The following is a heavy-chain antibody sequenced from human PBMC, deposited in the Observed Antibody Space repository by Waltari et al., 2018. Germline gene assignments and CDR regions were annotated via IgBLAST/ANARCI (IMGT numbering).Heavy chain of an antibody. CDR3: AKADDSSGYFDY. CDR1: GFTFSSYA. Sequence: EVQLLESGGGLVQPGGSLRLSCSASGFTFSSYAMSWVRQAPGKGLEWVSAISGSGGSTYYADSVKGRFTISRDNSKNTLYLQMNSLRAEDTAVYYCAKADDSSGYFDYWGQGTLVTVSS. CDR2: ISGSGGST. V-gene: IGHV3-23*01. D-gene: IGHD3-22*01. J-gene: IGHJ4*02.